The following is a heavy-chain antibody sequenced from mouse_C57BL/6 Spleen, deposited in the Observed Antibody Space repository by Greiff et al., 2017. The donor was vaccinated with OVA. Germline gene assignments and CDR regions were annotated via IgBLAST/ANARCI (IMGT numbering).Heavy chain of an antibody. J-gene: IGHJ4*01. Sequence: EVMLVESGGGLVKPGGSLKLSCAASGFTFSDYGMHWVRQAPEKGLEWVAYISSGSSTIYYADTVKGRFTISRENAKNTLFLQMTSLRSEDTAMYYCARWSPKDAMDYWGQGTSVTVSS. V-gene: IGHV5-17*01. CDR2: ISSGSSTI. D-gene: IGHD6-2*01. CDR3: ARWSPKDAMDY. CDR1: GFTFSDYG.